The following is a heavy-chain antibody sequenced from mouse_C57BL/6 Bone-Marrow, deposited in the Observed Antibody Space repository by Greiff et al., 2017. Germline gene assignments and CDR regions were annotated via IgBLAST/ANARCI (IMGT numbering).Heavy chain of an antibody. D-gene: IGHD1-1*01. J-gene: IGHJ2*01. V-gene: IGHV14-4*01. CDR3: TTRSLLLGDCDY. Sequence: VQLQQSGAELVRPGASVKLSCTASGFNFNDDCMHWVKQRPEQGLEWIGWIDPGNGDTDYDSKFKGKATMTADTSSTTASLQLSSQSSEDPAVYYGTTRSLLLGDCDYGGQGTTLTVSA. CDR1: GFNFNDDC. CDR2: IDPGNGDT.